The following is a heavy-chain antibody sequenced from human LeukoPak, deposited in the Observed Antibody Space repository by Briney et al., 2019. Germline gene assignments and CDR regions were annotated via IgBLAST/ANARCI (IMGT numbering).Heavy chain of an antibody. J-gene: IGHJ4*02. CDR3: AAMTAIIVGGHFDY. CDR1: GFTFSRCA. CDR2: IVGSGDST. V-gene: IGHV3-23*01. Sequence: GGSLRLSCAASGFTFSRCAMGWVRLAPGKGLEWVSTIVGSGDSTYYADSVKGRFTISRDPSKNTLYLQMNRLRGEDTAVSYCAAMTAIIVGGHFDYWGQGILVTVSS. D-gene: IGHD2/OR15-2a*01.